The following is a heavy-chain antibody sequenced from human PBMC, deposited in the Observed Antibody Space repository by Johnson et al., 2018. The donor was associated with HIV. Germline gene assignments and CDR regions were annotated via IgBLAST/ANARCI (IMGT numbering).Heavy chain of an antibody. Sequence: QVQLVESGGGVVQPWRSLRLSCAASGFTFSSYGMHWVRQAPGKGLEWVAVIWYDGSNKFYADSVKGRFTISRDNSKNTLYLQMNSLRAEDTAVYYCAKDIGDGYNRWGAFDIWGQGTMVTVSS. D-gene: IGHD5-24*01. V-gene: IGHV3-33*06. CDR3: AKDIGDGYNRWGAFDI. CDR2: IWYDGSNK. CDR1: GFTFSSYG. J-gene: IGHJ3*02.